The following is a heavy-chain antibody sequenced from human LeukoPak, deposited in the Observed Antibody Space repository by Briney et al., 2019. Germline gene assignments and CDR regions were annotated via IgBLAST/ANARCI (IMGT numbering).Heavy chain of an antibody. Sequence: ASVKVSCKASGYTFTSYDINWVRQATGQGLEWMGWMNPNSGNTGYAQKFQGRVTMTRNTSISTAYMELSSLRSEDTAVYYCARGTTMIVVDAFDIWGQGTMVTVSS. CDR3: ARGTTMIVVDAFDI. CDR1: GYTFTSYD. J-gene: IGHJ3*02. CDR2: MNPNSGNT. V-gene: IGHV1-8*01. D-gene: IGHD3-22*01.